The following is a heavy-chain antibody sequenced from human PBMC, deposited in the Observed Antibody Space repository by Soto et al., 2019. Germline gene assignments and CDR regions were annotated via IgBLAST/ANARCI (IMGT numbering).Heavy chain of an antibody. Sequence: QVQLVEFGGGVVQPGRSLRLSCAASRFTFSNYAMHWVRQAPGKGLQWVALISFGGSTKYYADSVKGRFTISRDNAKNALYLQMNSLRAEDTAAYYCARGPGYCSTTRCYGRDFAMDVWGQGTTLTVSS. D-gene: IGHD2-2*01. V-gene: IGHV3-30-3*01. J-gene: IGHJ6*02. CDR3: ARGPGYCSTTRCYGRDFAMDV. CDR1: RFTFSNYA. CDR2: ISFGGSTK.